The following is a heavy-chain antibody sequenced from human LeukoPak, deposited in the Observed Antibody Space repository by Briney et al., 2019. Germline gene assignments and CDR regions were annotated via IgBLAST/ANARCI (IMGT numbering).Heavy chain of an antibody. J-gene: IGHJ3*02. CDR3: ARDKGSGSYQITEPDAFDI. V-gene: IGHV3-48*03. CDR2: ISTGGSTI. D-gene: IGHD3-10*01. Sequence: GGSLRLSCAASGFTFSSYEMNWVRQAPGKGLEWVSYISTGGSTIYYADSVKGRFTISRDNAKNSLYLQMNSLRAEDTAVYYCARDKGSGSYQITEPDAFDIWGQGTMVTVSS. CDR1: GFTFSSYE.